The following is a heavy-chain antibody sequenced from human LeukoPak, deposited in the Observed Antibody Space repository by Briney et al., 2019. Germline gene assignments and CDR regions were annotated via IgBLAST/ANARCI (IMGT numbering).Heavy chain of an antibody. J-gene: IGHJ4*02. V-gene: IGHV3-53*01. CDR1: GFTVSSNY. D-gene: IGHD5-12*01. CDR2: IYSGGST. CDR3: ARDSGYDSPYYFDY. Sequence: PGGSLSLSCAASGFTVSSNYMSWVRQAPGKGLEWVSVIYSGGSTYYADSVKGRFTISRDNSKNTLYLQMNSLRAEDTAVYYCARDSGYDSPYYFDYWGQGTLVTVSS.